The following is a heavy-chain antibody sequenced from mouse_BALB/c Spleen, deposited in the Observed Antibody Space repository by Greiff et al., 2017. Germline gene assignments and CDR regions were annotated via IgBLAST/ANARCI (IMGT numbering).Heavy chain of an antibody. CDR1: GFTFSDYY. J-gene: IGHJ4*01. CDR2: ISDGGSYT. Sequence: EVQGVESGGGLVKPGGSLKLSCAASGFTFSDYYMYWVRQTPEKRLEWVATISDGGSYTYYPDSVKGRFTISRDNAKNNLYLQMSSLKSEDTAMYYWARDRGDRYEGFDAMDYWGQGTSVTVSS. V-gene: IGHV5-4*02. CDR3: ARDRGDRYEGFDAMDY. D-gene: IGHD2-14*01.